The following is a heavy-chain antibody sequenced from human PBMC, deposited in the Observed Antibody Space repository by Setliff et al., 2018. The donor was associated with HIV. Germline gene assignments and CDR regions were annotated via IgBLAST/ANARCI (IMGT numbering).Heavy chain of an antibody. V-gene: IGHV1-18*01. J-gene: IGHJ3*02. CDR3: ARAGGFCNAATCLRGYDAFDT. CDR1: GYFFNNYG. Sequence: ASVKVSCKASGYFFNNYGIAWVRQAPGQGLEWMGWISGFNGNTNYAQILQGRVTVTTDTSTSTAYMELRSLRSDDTAVYYCARAGGFCNAATCLRGYDAFDTWGQGTTVTVSS. D-gene: IGHD2-15*01. CDR2: ISGFNGNT.